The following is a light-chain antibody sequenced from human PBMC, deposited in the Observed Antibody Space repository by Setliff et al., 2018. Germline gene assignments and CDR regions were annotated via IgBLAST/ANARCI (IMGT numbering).Light chain of an antibody. J-gene: IGLJ1*01. V-gene: IGLV2-8*01. CDR1: SSDVGGYNY. CDR2: EVS. CDR3: SSYAGSNNPDV. Sequence: QSALTQPPSASGSPGQSVTISCTGTSSDVGGYNYVSWYQQHPGKAPKLMIYEVSKRPSGVPDRFSGSKSGSTASLTVSGLQAEDEADYYCSSYAGSNNPDVFGTGTKVTVL.